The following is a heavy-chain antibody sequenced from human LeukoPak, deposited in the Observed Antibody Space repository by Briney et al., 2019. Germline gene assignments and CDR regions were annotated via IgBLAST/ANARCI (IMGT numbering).Heavy chain of an antibody. V-gene: IGHV3-30*02. D-gene: IGHD1-26*01. CDR2: IRYDASNN. Sequence: GGSLRLSCAASGFTFSTYGMHWVRQAPGKGLEWVALIRYDASNNYYAHSVKGRFTISRDNAKNSLYLQMNSLRAEDTALYYCAKTLRVGATSFLPVFDYWGQGTLVTVSS. CDR1: GFTFSTYG. CDR3: AKTLRVGATSFLPVFDY. J-gene: IGHJ4*02.